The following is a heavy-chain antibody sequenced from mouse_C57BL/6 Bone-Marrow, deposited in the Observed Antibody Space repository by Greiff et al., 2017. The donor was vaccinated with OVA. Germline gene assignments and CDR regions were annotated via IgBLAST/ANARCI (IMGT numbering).Heavy chain of an antibody. D-gene: IGHD1-1*01. J-gene: IGHJ1*03. CDR1: GYTFTSYW. V-gene: IGHV1-55*01. CDR2: IYPGSGST. CDR3: ARWGGSSFYWYFDV. Sequence: VQLQQPGAELVKPGASVKMSCKASGYTFTSYWITWVKQRPGQGLEWIGDIYPGSGSTNYNEKFKSKATLTVDTSSSTAYMQLSSLTSEDSAVYYCARWGGSSFYWYFDVWGTGTTVTVSS.